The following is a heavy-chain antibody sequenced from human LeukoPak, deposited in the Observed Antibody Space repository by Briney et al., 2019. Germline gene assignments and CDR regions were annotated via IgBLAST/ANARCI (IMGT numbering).Heavy chain of an antibody. Sequence: TSETLSFTCTVSGGSVSSGTYYWSWIRQPPGKGLEWIGYIYYTGSTNYNPSLKSRLTISVDTSKNQFSLKLSSVTAADTAVYYCARRGGSGRSFDYWGQGTLVTVSS. J-gene: IGHJ4*02. CDR3: ARRGGSGRSFDY. V-gene: IGHV4-61*01. CDR1: GGSVSSGTYY. D-gene: IGHD3-10*01. CDR2: IYYTGST.